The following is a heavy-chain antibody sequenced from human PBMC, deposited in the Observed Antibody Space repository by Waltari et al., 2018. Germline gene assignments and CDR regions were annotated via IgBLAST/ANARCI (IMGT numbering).Heavy chain of an antibody. CDR1: GYSIRSDDY. CDR2: NYHGGST. J-gene: IGHJ5*02. CDR3: AKAGDWNIHRFDP. V-gene: IGHV4-38-2*01. D-gene: IGHD1-1*01. Sequence: QVQLHESGPGLVRPSGTLSLTCAVSGYSIRSDDYWAWIRQPPGGGLEWIGSNYHGGSTYYNPSLKSRVAISIDMSRNRFSRRLTSVTATDTAVYYCAKAGDWNIHRFDPWGQGALVTVSS.